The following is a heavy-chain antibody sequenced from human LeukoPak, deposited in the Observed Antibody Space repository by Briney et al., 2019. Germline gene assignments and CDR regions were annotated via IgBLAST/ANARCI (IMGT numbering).Heavy chain of an antibody. CDR3: AREYSSSWYKRFDP. CDR1: GYTFTGYY. V-gene: IGHV1-2*02. D-gene: IGHD6-13*01. Sequence: ASVKVSCKASGYTFTGYYMHWVRQAPGQGLEWMGWINPNSGGTNYAQKFQDRVTMTRDTSISTAYMELSRLRSDDTAVYYCAREYSSSWYKRFDPWGQGTLVTVSS. J-gene: IGHJ5*02. CDR2: INPNSGGT.